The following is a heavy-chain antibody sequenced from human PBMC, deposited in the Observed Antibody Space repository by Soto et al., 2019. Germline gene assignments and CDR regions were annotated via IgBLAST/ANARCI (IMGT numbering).Heavy chain of an antibody. J-gene: IGHJ4*02. V-gene: IGHV4-59*08. CDR3: ARGTTPNNY. Sequence: TCTASGGSMNSYYWSWIRQPPGKGLEWMGYIFYSGSTNYNPSLKSRVSISVDRSKNQFSLKLSSVTTADTAVYYCARGTTPNNYWGQGTLVTVS. D-gene: IGHD4-17*01. CDR2: IFYSGST. CDR1: GGSMNSYY.